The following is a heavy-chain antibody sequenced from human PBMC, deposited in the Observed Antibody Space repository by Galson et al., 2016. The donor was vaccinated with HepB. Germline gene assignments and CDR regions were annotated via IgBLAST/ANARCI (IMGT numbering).Heavy chain of an antibody. D-gene: IGHD4-11*01. Sequence: SLRLSCAASGFAFNTYSMNWVRQAPGKGPEWVSSISPSSDYIYHADSVKGRFTISRDNAKKSLYLQMSSLRGDDTAIYYCVRNLFTGGADYSVDYWGQGTPVTVSA. CDR3: VRNLFTGGADYSVDY. CDR2: ISPSSDYI. V-gene: IGHV3-21*01. CDR1: GFAFNTYS. J-gene: IGHJ4*02.